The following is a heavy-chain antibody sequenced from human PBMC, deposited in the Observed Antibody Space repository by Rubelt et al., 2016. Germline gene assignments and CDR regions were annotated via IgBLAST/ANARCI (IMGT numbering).Heavy chain of an antibody. V-gene: IGHV1-46*04. CDR2: INPSGGST. Sequence: QVQLVQSGAEVKKPGASVKVSCKASGYTFTSYYMHWVRQAPGQGLEWMGIINPSGGSTSYAQKLQVRVTMTRYTSTSTVYMELSSLRSEDTAVYYCARTKTVEMATIPLAYWGQGTLVTVSS. D-gene: IGHD5-24*01. J-gene: IGHJ4*02. CDR1: GYTFTSYY. CDR3: ARTKTVEMATIPLAY.